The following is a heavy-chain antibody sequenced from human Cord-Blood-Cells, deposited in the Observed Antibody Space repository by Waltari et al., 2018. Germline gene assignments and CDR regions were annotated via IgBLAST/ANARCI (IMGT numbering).Heavy chain of an antibody. CDR2: IIPIFGTA. Sequence: KKPGSSVKVSCKASGGTFSSYAISWVRQAPGQGLEWMGGIIPIFGTANYAQKFQGRVTITADKSTSTAYMELSSLRSEDTAVYYCATSLGLYSGSYYFDYWGQGTLVTVSS. CDR3: ATSLGLYSGSYYFDY. CDR1: GGTFSSYA. D-gene: IGHD1-26*01. J-gene: IGHJ4*02. V-gene: IGHV1-69*06.